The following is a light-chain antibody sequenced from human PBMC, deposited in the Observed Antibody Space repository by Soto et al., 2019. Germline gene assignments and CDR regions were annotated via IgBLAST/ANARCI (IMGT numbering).Light chain of an antibody. J-gene: IGLJ2*01. CDR3: GTWDSSLSAVV. CDR2: DSN. V-gene: IGLV1-51*01. CDR1: SSNSGNNY. Sequence: QSVLTQPPSVSAAPGQKVTISCSGSSSNSGNNYVSWYQQLPGTAPKLLIYDSNKRPSGIPDRFSGSKSGTSATLGITGLQTGDEADYYCGTWDSSLSAVVFGGGTKLT.